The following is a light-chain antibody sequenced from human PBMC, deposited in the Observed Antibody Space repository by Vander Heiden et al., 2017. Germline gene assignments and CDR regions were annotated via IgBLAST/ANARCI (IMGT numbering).Light chain of an antibody. CDR3: MQALQTPRT. J-gene: IGKJ1*01. Sequence: DIVMPQSPLSLPVPPGEPASISCRSSQSLLHSNGYNYLDWYLQKPGQSPQLLIYLGSNRASGVPDRFSGSGSGTDFTLKISSVEAEDVGVYYCMQALQTPRTFGQGTKVEIK. CDR1: QSLLHSNGYNY. V-gene: IGKV2-28*01. CDR2: LGS.